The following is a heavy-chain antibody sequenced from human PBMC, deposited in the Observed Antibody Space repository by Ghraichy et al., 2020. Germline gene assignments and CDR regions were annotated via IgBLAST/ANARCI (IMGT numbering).Heavy chain of an antibody. CDR2: ISGSGGST. D-gene: IGHD3-22*01. CDR1: GFTFSSYA. CDR3: AKAGGQYYDSSGYYSIDFDY. J-gene: IGHJ4*02. V-gene: IGHV3-23*01. Sequence: GGSLRLSCAASGFTFSSYAMSWVRQAPGKGLEWVSAISGSGGSTYYADSVKGRFTISRDNSKNTLYLQMNSLRAEDTAVYYCAKAGGQYYDSSGYYSIDFDYWGQGTLVTVSS.